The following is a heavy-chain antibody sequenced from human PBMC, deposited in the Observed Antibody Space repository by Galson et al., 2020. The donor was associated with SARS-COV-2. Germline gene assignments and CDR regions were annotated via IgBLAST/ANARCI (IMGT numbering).Heavy chain of an antibody. CDR2: IDYSGDA. CDR3: ARWRYGAAKRWFDP. CDR1: GDSISSNNQY. Sequence: SETLSLTCTVSGDSISSNNQYWGWIRQPPGKGLEWIGSIDYSGDAYYNPSLQIRATISVDTSKNQFSLKLKYVTAADTAVYYCARWRYGAAKRWFDPWGQGTQVIVSS. D-gene: IGHD3-10*01. V-gene: IGHV4-39*07. J-gene: IGHJ5*02.